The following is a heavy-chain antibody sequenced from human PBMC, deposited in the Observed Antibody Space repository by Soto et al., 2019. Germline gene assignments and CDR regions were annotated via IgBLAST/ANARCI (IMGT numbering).Heavy chain of an antibody. Sequence: QMQLQESGPGLVKPSQTLSLTCTVSGGSIGGGGFYWTWVRLRPGEGLEWIGNFYDSGSAYYNPSLESRISMSIDTSKNQFSLSLTSVTVADTALYYCARAVILTTTNSLDLWGPGTMVAASS. CDR3: ARAVILTTTNSLDL. CDR2: FYDSGSA. J-gene: IGHJ3*01. D-gene: IGHD4-17*01. V-gene: IGHV4-31*02. CDR1: GGSIGGGGFY.